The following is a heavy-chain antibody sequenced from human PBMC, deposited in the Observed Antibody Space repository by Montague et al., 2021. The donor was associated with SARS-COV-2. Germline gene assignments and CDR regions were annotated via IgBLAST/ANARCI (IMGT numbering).Heavy chain of an antibody. V-gene: IGHV4-30-2*01. D-gene: IGHD3-10*01. J-gene: IGHJ6*02. CDR3: ARGSMVRGGKVYYGVDV. Sequence: TLSLTCAVSGGSISSCGYSWNWIRQPPGKGLEWIGYTYHSGSTYYNPSLKIRVTISLDSSKNQFSLNLTSVTAADTAVYYCARGSMVRGGKVYYGVDVWGQGTTVTVSS. CDR2: TYHSGST. CDR1: GGSISSCGYS.